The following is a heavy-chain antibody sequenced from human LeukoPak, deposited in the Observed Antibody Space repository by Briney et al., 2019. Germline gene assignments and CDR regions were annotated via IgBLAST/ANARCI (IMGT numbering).Heavy chain of an antibody. CDR2: ISWNSDYI. CDR1: GFTFDDYA. D-gene: IGHD1-26*01. Sequence: GGSLRLSCTASGFTFDDYAMHWVRQAPGKGLEWVSGISWNSDYIGYADSVKGRLTISRDNAKNSLYLQVNSLRAEDTALYYCAKDRYRSGSYSHFDYWGQGTLVTVSS. J-gene: IGHJ4*02. V-gene: IGHV3-9*01. CDR3: AKDRYRSGSYSHFDY.